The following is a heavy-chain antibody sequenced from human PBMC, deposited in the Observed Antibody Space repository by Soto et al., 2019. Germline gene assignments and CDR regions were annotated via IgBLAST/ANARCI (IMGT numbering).Heavy chain of an antibody. Sequence: PGGSLRLSCPASRFTFSRYAMSWVRQAPGQGLDLVSVIIGSGDRKYYSDSVKDRFTIHRDNASDTLSIQMRSLRVQDKALYYSAKDYEAVPANIYWCHVDLWGQGT. CDR3: AKDYEAVPANIYWCHVDL. D-gene: IGHD2-2*01. V-gene: IGHV3-23*01. CDR1: RFTFSRYA. J-gene: IGHJ4*02. CDR2: IIGSGDRK.